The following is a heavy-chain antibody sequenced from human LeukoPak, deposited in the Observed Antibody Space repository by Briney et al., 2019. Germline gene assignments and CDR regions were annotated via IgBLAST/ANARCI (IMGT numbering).Heavy chain of an antibody. CDR2: ISSSGSTI. Sequence: GVSLRLSCAASGFTFSDYYMSWIRQAPGKGLEWVSYISSSGSTIYYADSVKGRFTISRDNAKSALYLQMNSLRAEDTAVYYCAREARVPAAINFDYWGQGTLVTVSS. V-gene: IGHV3-11*01. D-gene: IGHD2-2*01. CDR1: GFTFSDYY. CDR3: AREARVPAAINFDY. J-gene: IGHJ4*02.